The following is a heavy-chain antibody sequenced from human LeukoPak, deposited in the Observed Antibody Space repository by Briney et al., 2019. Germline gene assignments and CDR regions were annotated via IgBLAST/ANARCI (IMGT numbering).Heavy chain of an antibody. CDR1: GGTFSSYA. V-gene: IGHV1-46*01. J-gene: IGHJ5*02. CDR2: VNPSSGST. CDR3: ARAVGPRGGNWFDP. Sequence: GASVKVSCKASGGTFSSYAISWVRQAPGQGLEWMGVVNPSSGSTTYSQKFQGRVTMTRDTSTSTVYMDLSSLRSEDTAVYYCARAVGPRGGNWFDPWGQGTLVTVSS. D-gene: IGHD1-26*01.